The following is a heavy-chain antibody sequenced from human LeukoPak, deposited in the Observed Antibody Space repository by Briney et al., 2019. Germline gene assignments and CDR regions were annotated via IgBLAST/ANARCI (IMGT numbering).Heavy chain of an antibody. D-gene: IGHD1-1*01. J-gene: IGHJ4*02. Sequence: ASVKVSCKASGGTFSSYAISWVRQAPGRGLQCMGGIRTYNGNTHYAQRFQGRVTMTTDTSTSTVYMEPRSLRSDDTAVYYCARDEAGFGTTPLDYWGQGTLVTVSS. CDR2: IRTYNGNT. CDR1: GGTFSSYA. V-gene: IGHV1-18*01. CDR3: ARDEAGFGTTPLDY.